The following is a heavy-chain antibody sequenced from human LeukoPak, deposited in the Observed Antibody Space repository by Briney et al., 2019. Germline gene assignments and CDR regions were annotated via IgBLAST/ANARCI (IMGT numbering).Heavy chain of an antibody. V-gene: IGHV3-7*01. CDR1: GFTFSRSW. Sequence: GGSRRLSCAASGFTFSRSWMNWVRQTPGKGLEWVANINPDGSAKSYVDSVKGRFTISRDNARNSLYLQMNNLRVEDTALYYCAAWAETGSNYWGQGTLVTVSP. CDR3: AAWAETGSNY. CDR2: INPDGSAK. J-gene: IGHJ4*02. D-gene: IGHD3-9*01.